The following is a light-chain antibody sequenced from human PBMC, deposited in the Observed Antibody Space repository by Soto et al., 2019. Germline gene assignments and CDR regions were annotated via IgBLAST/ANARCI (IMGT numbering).Light chain of an antibody. CDR2: DVS. J-gene: IGLJ2*01. V-gene: IGLV2-14*01. Sequence: QSALTQPASVSGSPGQSITISCTGTSSDVGAYDYVSWYQQHPNKAPKLMIYDVSNRPSGVSNRFSGSKSGNTASLTISGLKAEDEADYYCSSYTSNTTVVFGGGTKVTVL. CDR3: SSYTSNTTVV. CDR1: SSDVGAYDY.